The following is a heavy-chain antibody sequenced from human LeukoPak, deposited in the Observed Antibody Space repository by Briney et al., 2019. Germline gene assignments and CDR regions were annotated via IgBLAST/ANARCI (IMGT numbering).Heavy chain of an antibody. D-gene: IGHD5-12*01. CDR3: ASIDKSYDAYDTYYYYYYMDV. CDR2: IYTSGST. J-gene: IGHJ6*03. V-gene: IGHV4-61*02. CDR1: GGSISSGSYY. Sequence: PSETLTLTCTVSGGSISSGSYYWSWIRQPAGKGLEWIGRIYTSGSTNYNPSLKSRVTISVDTSKNQFSLKLSSVTAADTAVYYCASIDKSYDAYDTYYYYYYMDVWGKGTTVTVSS.